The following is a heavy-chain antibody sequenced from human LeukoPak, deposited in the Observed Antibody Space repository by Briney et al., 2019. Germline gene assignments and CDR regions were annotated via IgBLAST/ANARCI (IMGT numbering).Heavy chain of an antibody. J-gene: IGHJ3*02. CDR1: GYSFASYW. CDR2: IYPADSDT. CDR3: ARHQRLTMIVVGTTHLDAFDI. D-gene: IGHD3-22*01. V-gene: IGHV5-51*01. Sequence: LGESLKISCKGSGYSFASYWIGWVRQMPGKGLEWMGIIYPADSDTRYSPSFQGQVTISADKSISTAYLQWSSLKASDTAMYYCARHQRLTMIVVGTTHLDAFDIWGQGTMVTVSS.